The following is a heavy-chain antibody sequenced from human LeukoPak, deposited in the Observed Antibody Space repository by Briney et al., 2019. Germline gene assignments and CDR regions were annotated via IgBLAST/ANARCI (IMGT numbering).Heavy chain of an antibody. V-gene: IGHV3-48*01. Sequence: GGSLRLSCAASGFTFSSYSMNWVRQAPGKGLEWVTYISSSSTTIYYADSVKGRFTISRDNAKNSLYLQMNSLRAEDMAVYYCARRYCSSTSCYLSLDYWGQGTLVTVSS. D-gene: IGHD2-2*01. CDR1: GFTFSSYS. J-gene: IGHJ4*02. CDR3: ARRYCSSTSCYLSLDY. CDR2: ISSSSTTI.